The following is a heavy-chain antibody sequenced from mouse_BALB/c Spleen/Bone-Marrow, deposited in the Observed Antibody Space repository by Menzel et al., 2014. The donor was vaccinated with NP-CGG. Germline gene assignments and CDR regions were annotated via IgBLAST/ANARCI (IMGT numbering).Heavy chain of an antibody. CDR1: GFSLTSYG. Sequence: VQLQQSGPGLVAPSQSLSITCTVSGFSLTSYGVSWVRRPPGKGLEWLGVIWSDGSTNYHSALISRLSISKDNSKSQVFLKLNSLRTDDTATYYCAKYGTPAYWGQGTLVTVSA. J-gene: IGHJ3*01. CDR3: AKYGTPAY. CDR2: IWSDGST. D-gene: IGHD1-1*01. V-gene: IGHV2-3*01.